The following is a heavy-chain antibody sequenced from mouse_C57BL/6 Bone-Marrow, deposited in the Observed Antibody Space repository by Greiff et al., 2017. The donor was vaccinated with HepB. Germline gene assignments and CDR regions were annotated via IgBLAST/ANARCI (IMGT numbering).Heavy chain of an antibody. CDR3: ARSYNSNYSYYYAMDY. Sequence: VQLQQSGAELARPGASVKLSCKASGYTFTSYGISWVKQRTGQGLEWIGEIYPRSGNTYYNEKFKGKATLTADKSSSTAYMELRSLTSEDSAVYFCARSYNSNYSYYYAMDYWGQGTSVTVSS. CDR2: IYPRSGNT. D-gene: IGHD2-5*01. CDR1: GYTFTSYG. J-gene: IGHJ4*01. V-gene: IGHV1-81*01.